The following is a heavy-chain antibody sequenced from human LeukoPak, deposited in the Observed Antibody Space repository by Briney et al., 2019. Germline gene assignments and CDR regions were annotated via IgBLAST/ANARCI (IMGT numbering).Heavy chain of an antibody. J-gene: IGHJ4*02. D-gene: IGHD2-2*01. V-gene: IGHV4-30-4*01. CDR3: AALQRPAAIDY. CDR1: GTSLRSGDYY. Sequence: SETLSLTCTVSGTSLRSGDYYWCWIRQPPGKGLEWIGYIYYSGSTYYNPSLKSRLTIAVDTSKNQFSLRLTSVTAADTAVYYCAALQRPAAIDYWGQGTLVTVSS. CDR2: IYYSGST.